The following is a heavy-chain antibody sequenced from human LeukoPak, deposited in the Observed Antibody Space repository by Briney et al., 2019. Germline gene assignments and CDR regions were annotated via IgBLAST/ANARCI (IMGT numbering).Heavy chain of an antibody. CDR3: ARDGWFGDYNWFDP. Sequence: GSLRLSCAASGFTFSSYSMNWVRQAPGKGLEWVSYISSASNTIYYADSAKGRFTISRDNAKNSLYLQMNSLRAEDTAMYYCARDGWFGDYNWFDPWGQGTLVTVSS. CDR2: ISSASNTI. D-gene: IGHD3-10*01. V-gene: IGHV3-48*01. J-gene: IGHJ5*02. CDR1: GFTFSSYS.